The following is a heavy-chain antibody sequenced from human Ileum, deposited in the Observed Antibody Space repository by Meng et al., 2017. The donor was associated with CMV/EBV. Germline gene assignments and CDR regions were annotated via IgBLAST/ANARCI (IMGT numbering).Heavy chain of an antibody. CDR2: IWHDGSEK. J-gene: IGHJ4*02. Sequence: QVQLVESGGGVVQPGTSLRLSCAASGFTFSGHGMDWVRQAPGKGLEWVAVIWHDGSEKYHADSVKGRFTISRDNSKNMLHLEMNNLRAEDTAVYYCARLTSSWGFDYWGQGTLVTVSS. CDR1: GFTFSGHG. D-gene: IGHD2-15*01. CDR3: ARLTSSWGFDY. V-gene: IGHV3-33*08.